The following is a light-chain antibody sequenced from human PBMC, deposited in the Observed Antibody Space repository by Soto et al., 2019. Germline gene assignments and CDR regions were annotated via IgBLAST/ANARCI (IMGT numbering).Light chain of an antibody. CDR3: KSFTASNTLV. Sequence: SALTQPASVSGSPGQSITISCTGTSSDVGRYNYVSWYQHHPGKAPKLLIYEVTKRPSGVSNRFCGSKSGNTASLTISGLQAEDEADYYCKSFTASNTLVFGAGTKLTFL. J-gene: IGLJ2*01. V-gene: IGLV2-14*01. CDR2: EVT. CDR1: SSDVGRYNY.